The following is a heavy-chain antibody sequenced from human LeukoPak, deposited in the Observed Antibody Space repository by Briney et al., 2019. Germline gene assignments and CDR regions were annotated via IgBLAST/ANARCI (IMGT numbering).Heavy chain of an antibody. CDR1: EFTFGNYW. CDR3: ASWGRDGYNYDY. Sequence: GGSLRLSCAASEFTFGNYWMSWVRQAPGKGLEWVANINQDGSKKYYVDSVKGRFAISRDNSKNTLYLQMNSLRAEDTAVYYCASWGRDGYNYDYWGQGTLVTVSS. D-gene: IGHD5-24*01. J-gene: IGHJ4*02. CDR2: INQDGSKK. V-gene: IGHV3-7*03.